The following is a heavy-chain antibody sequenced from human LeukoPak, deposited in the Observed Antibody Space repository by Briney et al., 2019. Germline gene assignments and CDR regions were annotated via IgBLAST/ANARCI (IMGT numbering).Heavy chain of an antibody. J-gene: IGHJ4*02. CDR2: ISGSGGST. CDR3: ARYGSGSWYFDY. Sequence: GGSLRLSCAASGFTFSDYYMSWVRQAPGKGLEWVSAISGSGGSTYYADSVKGRFTISRDNSKNTLYLQMNSLRAEDTAVYYCARYGSGSWYFDYWGQGTLVTVSS. CDR1: GFTFSDYY. V-gene: IGHV3-23*01. D-gene: IGHD3-10*01.